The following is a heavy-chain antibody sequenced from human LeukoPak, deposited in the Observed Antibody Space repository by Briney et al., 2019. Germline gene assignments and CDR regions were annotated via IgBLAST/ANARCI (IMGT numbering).Heavy chain of an antibody. D-gene: IGHD2/OR15-2a*01. J-gene: IGHJ4*02. V-gene: IGHV4-39*06. Sequence: PSETLSLTCTVSVGSISTTSYYWGWIRQPPGKGLEWIGSIYYGGSTYYSPSLKSRLTMSLDTSKNQFALRLSSVTAADTAVYYCARGNGGPITFPSYWGKGILVIVSS. CDR1: VGSISTTSYY. CDR2: IYYGGST. CDR3: ARGNGGPITFPSY.